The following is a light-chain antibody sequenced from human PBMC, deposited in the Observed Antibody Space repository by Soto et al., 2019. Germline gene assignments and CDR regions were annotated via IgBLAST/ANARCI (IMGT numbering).Light chain of an antibody. V-gene: IGKV1-5*03. CDR3: QQYNIYSPRNP. Sequence: DIQMTQSPSTLSASVGDRVTITCRASQSISSWLAWYQQKPGKAPKLLIYKASYLESRVPSRFSGSGSGTEFTLTISSLQPDDFATYYCQQYNIYSPRNPFGQGTKVEIK. CDR2: KAS. CDR1: QSISSW. J-gene: IGKJ1*01.